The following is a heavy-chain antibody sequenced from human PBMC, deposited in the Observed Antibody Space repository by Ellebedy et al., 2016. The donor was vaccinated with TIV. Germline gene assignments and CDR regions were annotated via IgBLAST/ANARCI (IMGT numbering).Heavy chain of an antibody. D-gene: IGHD3-22*01. CDR3: ARGGQPRYYDSSGAPEYFQH. J-gene: IGHJ1*01. CDR1: GYTFTSYG. CDR2: ISAYNGNT. Sequence: AASVKVSCKASGYTFTSYGISWVRQAPGQGLEWMGWISAYNGNTNYAQKLQGRVTMTTDTSTSTAYIELRSLRSDDTAVYYCARGGQPRYYDSSGAPEYFQHWGQGTLVTVSS. V-gene: IGHV1-18*01.